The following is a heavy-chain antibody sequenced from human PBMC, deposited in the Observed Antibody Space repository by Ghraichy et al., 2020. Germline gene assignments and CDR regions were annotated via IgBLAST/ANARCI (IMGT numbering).Heavy chain of an antibody. D-gene: IGHD1-26*01. Sequence: SETLSLTCAVSGGSISSSNWWSWVRQPPGQGLEWIGEIYHSGSTNYNPSLKSRVSMSVDKSKNQFSLNLNSVTAADTAVYYCARGLYSGNYLDCWGQGTLVTVSS. CDR3: ARGLYSGNYLDC. J-gene: IGHJ4*02. CDR1: GGSISSSNW. CDR2: IYHSGST. V-gene: IGHV4-4*02.